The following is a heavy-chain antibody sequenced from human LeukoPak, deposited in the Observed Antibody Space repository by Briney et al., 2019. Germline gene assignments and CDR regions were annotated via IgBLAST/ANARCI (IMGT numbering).Heavy chain of an antibody. Sequence: SETLSLTCTVSGGSLSSHYWSWIRQPPGHGLGWIGYMFYSGTTNYNPSLKSRVTISVDTSKQQFSLKLSCVTAADTAVYYCTQGEWYYFDNWGQGTLVTVSS. CDR2: MFYSGTT. CDR1: GGSLSSHY. CDR3: TQGEWYYFDN. D-gene: IGHD3-3*01. V-gene: IGHV4-59*11. J-gene: IGHJ4*02.